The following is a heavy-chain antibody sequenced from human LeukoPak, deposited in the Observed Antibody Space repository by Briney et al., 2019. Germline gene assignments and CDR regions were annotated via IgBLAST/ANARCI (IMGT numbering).Heavy chain of an antibody. V-gene: IGHV1-18*01. CDR2: ISAYNGNT. CDR3: ARVERFYYYYYYMDV. Sequence: GASVKVSCKASGYTFTSYGISWVRQAPGQGLEWMGWISAYNGNTNYAQKLQGRVTMTTDTSTSTAYMELRSLRSDDTAVYYCARVERFYYYYYYMDVWGKGTTVTISS. J-gene: IGHJ6*03. D-gene: IGHD1-1*01. CDR1: GYTFTSYG.